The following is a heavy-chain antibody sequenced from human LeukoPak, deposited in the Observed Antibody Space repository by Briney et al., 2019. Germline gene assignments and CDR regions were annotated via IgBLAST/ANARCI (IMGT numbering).Heavy chain of an antibody. Sequence: RHGESLKISCYGSGYIFTSYWIAWVRQMPGKGLEWMGIIAPFDSDTRYSPSFQGQVIISSDKSISTAYLQWSSLQASDTAMYFCARSERVGATASFDSWGQGTLVTVSS. D-gene: IGHD1-26*01. CDR1: GYIFTSYW. V-gene: IGHV5-51*01. J-gene: IGHJ4*02. CDR2: IAPFDSDT. CDR3: ARSERVGATASFDS.